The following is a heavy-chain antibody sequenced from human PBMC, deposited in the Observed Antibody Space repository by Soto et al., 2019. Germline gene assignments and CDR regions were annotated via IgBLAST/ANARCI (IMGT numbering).Heavy chain of an antibody. CDR1: GYTFTSYG. D-gene: IGHD2-2*02. J-gene: IGHJ6*02. CDR2: ISAYNGNT. V-gene: IGHV1-18*04. CDR3: ARDPGPAAILYYYYGMDV. Sequence: GSVKVSCKASGYTFTSYGISWVRQAPGQGLEWMGWISAYNGNTNYAQKLQGRVTMTTDTSTSTAYMELRSLRSDDTAVYYCARDPGPAAILYYYYGMDVWGQGTTVTVSS.